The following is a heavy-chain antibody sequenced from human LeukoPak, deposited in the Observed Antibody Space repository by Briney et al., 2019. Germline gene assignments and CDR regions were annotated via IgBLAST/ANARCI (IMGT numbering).Heavy chain of an antibody. J-gene: IGHJ3*02. D-gene: IGHD5/OR15-5a*01. CDR1: GFTFSNFA. V-gene: IGHV3-64*02. Sequence: PGGSLRLSCAASGFTFSNFAMHWVRQTPGKGLEYVSSISRAGQSIYYADSVWGRFTISRDNSKNTLFLQMGSLRIDDMALYYCARGGTDSTDALDIWGPGTMVTVSS. CDR3: ARGGTDSTDALDI. CDR2: ISRAGQSI.